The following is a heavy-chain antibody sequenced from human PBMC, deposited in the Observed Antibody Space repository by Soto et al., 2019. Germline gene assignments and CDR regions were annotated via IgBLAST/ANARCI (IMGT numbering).Heavy chain of an antibody. Sequence: PSETLSLTCTVSGDSISTYYWSWIRQPPGKGLQWIGYIFYSGGTAYNPSLKSRVTISLDMSKKQISLKLSSVTTAGTATYFCARLQLVQKVIDYWGQGTLVTVSS. CDR1: GDSISTYY. CDR3: ARLQLVQKVIDY. D-gene: IGHD1-1*01. CDR2: IFYSGGT. V-gene: IGHV4-59*01. J-gene: IGHJ4*02.